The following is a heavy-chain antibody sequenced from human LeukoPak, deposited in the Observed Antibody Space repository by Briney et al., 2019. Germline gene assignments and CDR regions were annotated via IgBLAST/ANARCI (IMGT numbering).Heavy chain of an antibody. Sequence: GESLKISCKGSGYTFTNYWIGWVRQMPGKGLEWMGIVYPGDSDTRYSPSFQGQVTISADKSITTAYLQWSSLKASDTAMYYCARLIRGGGYFGGGSCLYSFDYWGQGPLVTVSS. CDR2: VYPGDSDT. J-gene: IGHJ4*02. V-gene: IGHV5-51*01. CDR3: ARLIRGGGYFGGGSCLYSFDY. D-gene: IGHD2-15*01. CDR1: GYTFTNYW.